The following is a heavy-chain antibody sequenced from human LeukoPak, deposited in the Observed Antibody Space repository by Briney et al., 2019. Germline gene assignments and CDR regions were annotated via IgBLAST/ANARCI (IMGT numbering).Heavy chain of an antibody. CDR3: ASRNLGHSGSYY. J-gene: IGHJ4*02. CDR2: IIPIFGTA. Sequence: GASVKVSCKASGGTFSSYAISWVRQAPGQGLEWMGGIIPIFGTANYAQKFQGRVTITTDESTSTAYMELSSLRSEDTAVYYCASRNLGHSGSYYWGQGTLVTVSS. D-gene: IGHD1-26*01. V-gene: IGHV1-69*05. CDR1: GGTFSSYA.